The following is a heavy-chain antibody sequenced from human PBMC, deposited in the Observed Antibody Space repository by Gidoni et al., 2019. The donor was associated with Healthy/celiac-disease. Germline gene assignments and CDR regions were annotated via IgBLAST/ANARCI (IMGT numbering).Heavy chain of an antibody. V-gene: IGHV1-46*01. J-gene: IGHJ4*02. D-gene: IGHD3-10*01. Sequence: QVQLVQSGAEVKKPGASVKVSCKASGYTFTSYYMHWVRQAPGQGLEWMGIINPSGGSTSYAQKFQGRVTMTRDTSTSTVYMELSSLRSEDTAVYYCARAFYYYGSGSRPVGYWGQGTLVTVSS. CDR3: ARAFYYYGSGSRPVGY. CDR2: INPSGGST. CDR1: GYTFTSYY.